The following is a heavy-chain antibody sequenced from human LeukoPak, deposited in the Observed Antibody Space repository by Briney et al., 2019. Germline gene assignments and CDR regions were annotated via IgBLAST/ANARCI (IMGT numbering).Heavy chain of an antibody. CDR2: ISYSGTT. J-gene: IGHJ6*03. D-gene: IGHD1-26*01. Sequence: SETLSLICTVSGRSISSRNYYWGWIRQPPGKVLEWIGNISYSGTTYYNPSLKSRVTIFVDTSKNQFSLKLSSVTAADTTVYYCASKQWVYYYMDVWGKGTTVTVSS. CDR3: ASKQWVYYYMDV. CDR1: GRSISSRNYY. V-gene: IGHV4-39*01.